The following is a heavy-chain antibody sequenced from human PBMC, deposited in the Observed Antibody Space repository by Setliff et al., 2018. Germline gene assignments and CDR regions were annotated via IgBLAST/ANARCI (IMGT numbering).Heavy chain of an antibody. CDR3: ARVALVVVIRNAFDI. D-gene: IGHD2-21*01. J-gene: IGHJ3*02. CDR1: GGSISSDTYY. Sequence: SETLSLTCTVSGGSISSDTYYWGWIRQPPGKGLEWIGSIFHSGSTYYSPSLKSRVTISVDTSKNQFSLKLSSVTAADTAVYYCARVALVVVIRNAFDIWGQGTMVTVSS. CDR2: IFHSGST. V-gene: IGHV4-39*07.